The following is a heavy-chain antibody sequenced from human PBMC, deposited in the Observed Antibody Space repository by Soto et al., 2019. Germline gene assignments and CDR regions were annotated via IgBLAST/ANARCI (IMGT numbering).Heavy chain of an antibody. D-gene: IGHD6-13*01. J-gene: IGHJ5*02. CDR1: WFSLSTSGVG. Sequence: SGPTLVNPTHTLTLTCTFSWFSLSTSGVGVGWIRQPPGKALEWLALIYWDDDKRYSPSLKSRLTITKDTSKNQVVLTMTNMDPVDTATYYCAQIYSTSWFDSPGAGWFDNCGKGTRGTVS. CDR2: IYWDDDK. V-gene: IGHV2-5*02. CDR3: AQIYSTSWFDSPGAGWFDN.